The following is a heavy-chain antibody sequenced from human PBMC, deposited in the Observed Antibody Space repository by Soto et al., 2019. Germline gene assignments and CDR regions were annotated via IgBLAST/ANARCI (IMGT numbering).Heavy chain of an antibody. J-gene: IGHJ4*02. CDR2: IYYSGST. Sequence: SETLSLTCTVSGGSISSYYWSWIRQSPGKGLEWIGYIYYSGSTNYDPSLKSRVTISVDTSKNQFSLKLSSVTAADTAVYYCARGWSPQRDFWSPIYFDYWGQGTLVTVSS. CDR3: ARGWSPQRDFWSPIYFDY. CDR1: GGSISSYY. V-gene: IGHV4-59*01. D-gene: IGHD3-3*01.